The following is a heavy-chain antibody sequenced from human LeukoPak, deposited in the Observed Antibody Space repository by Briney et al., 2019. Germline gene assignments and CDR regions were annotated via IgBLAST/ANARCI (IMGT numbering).Heavy chain of an antibody. D-gene: IGHD4-23*01. CDR2: INPNSGGT. CDR1: GYTFSGYY. Sequence: ASVKVSCAASGYTFSGYYMHWVGQAPGQGLEWMGWINPNSGGTNYAQKFQGRVTMTRDTSISTAYMELSRLRSDDTAVYYCARIYSPGGIDIWGQGTMVTVSS. J-gene: IGHJ3*02. V-gene: IGHV1-2*02. CDR3: ARIYSPGGIDI.